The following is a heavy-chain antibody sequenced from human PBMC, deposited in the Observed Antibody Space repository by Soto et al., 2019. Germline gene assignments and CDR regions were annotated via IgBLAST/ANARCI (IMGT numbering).Heavy chain of an antibody. D-gene: IGHD3-10*01. J-gene: IGHJ4*01. CDR2: ISYDGSNK. CDR3: AREMATMVRGPFDY. V-gene: IGHV3-30-3*01. Sequence: HRGGSLRLSCAASGFTVSSNYMSWVRQAPGKGLEWVAVISYDGSNKYYADSVKGRFTISRDNSKNTLYLQMNSLRAEDTAVYYCAREMATMVRGPFDYWGHGTLATVSS. CDR1: GFTVSSNY.